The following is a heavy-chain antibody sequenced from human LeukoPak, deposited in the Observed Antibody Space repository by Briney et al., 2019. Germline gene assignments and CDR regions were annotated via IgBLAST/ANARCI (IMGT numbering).Heavy chain of an antibody. CDR3: GKTTAGYSSGQKPAWPVDY. Sequence: GGSLRLSCEASGFTFGSFAMYWVRQAPGKGLDWIAGIFGSGGSQHYADSLKGRFTISRDNSKNTVYLQINSLRAEDTAVYYCGKTTAGYSSGQKPAWPVDYWGQGTLVTVSS. D-gene: IGHD5-18*01. J-gene: IGHJ4*02. V-gene: IGHV3-23*01. CDR2: IFGSGGSQ. CDR1: GFTFGSFA.